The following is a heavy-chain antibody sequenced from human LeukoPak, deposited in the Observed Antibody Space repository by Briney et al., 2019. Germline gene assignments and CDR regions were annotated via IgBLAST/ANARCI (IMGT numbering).Heavy chain of an antibody. D-gene: IGHD1-1*01. Sequence: ASVKVSCKASGYPFTGYYLHWVRQAPGQGLEWMGWINPNSGGTKYTQKFQGRVTMTTDTSTSTAYMELRSLRSDDTAVYYCARDQLSRGVWFDPWGQGTLATVSS. J-gene: IGHJ5*02. V-gene: IGHV1-2*02. CDR3: ARDQLSRGVWFDP. CDR1: GYPFTGYY. CDR2: INPNSGGT.